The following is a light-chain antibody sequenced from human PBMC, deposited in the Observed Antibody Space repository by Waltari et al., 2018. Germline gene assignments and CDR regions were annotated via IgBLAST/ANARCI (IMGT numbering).Light chain of an antibody. Sequence: QSALTQPASVSGSPGQSITISCIGTSSDVGVYNYVSWYQQHPGKPPKLMIYDVSNRPPGVSCRFSGSKSGNTASLTISGLQAEDEADYYCSSYSSSTTPLIFGGGTKLTVL. CDR1: SSDVGVYNY. V-gene: IGLV2-14*03. J-gene: IGLJ2*01. CDR3: SSYSSSTTPLI. CDR2: DVS.